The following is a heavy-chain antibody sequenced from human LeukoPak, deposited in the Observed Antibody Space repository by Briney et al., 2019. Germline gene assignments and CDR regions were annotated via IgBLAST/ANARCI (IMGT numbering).Heavy chain of an antibody. V-gene: IGHV3-30*02. CDR2: IRYDGSNK. Sequence: QPGGSLRLSCAASRFTYSSYGMHWVRQAPGKGLEWVAFIRYDGSNKYYADSVKGRFTISRDNSKNTLYLQMNSLRAEDTAIYYCAKGPTDDVWGSYHYYYMDVWGKGTTVTIFS. J-gene: IGHJ6*03. D-gene: IGHD3-16*02. CDR1: RFTYSSYG. CDR3: AKGPTDDVWGSYHYYYMDV.